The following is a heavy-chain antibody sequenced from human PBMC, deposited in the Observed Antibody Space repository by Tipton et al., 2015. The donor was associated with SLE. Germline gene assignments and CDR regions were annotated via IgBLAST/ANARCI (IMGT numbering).Heavy chain of an antibody. J-gene: IGHJ4*02. CDR3: ARGDAIFGVVIPWYFDY. Sequence: SLTCTVSGYSISSGYYWGWIRQPPGKGLEWIGSIYHSGSTYYNPSLKSRVTISVDTSKNQFSLKLSSVTAADTAVYYCARGDAIFGVVIPWYFDYWGQGTLVTVSS. V-gene: IGHV4-38-2*02. CDR2: IYHSGST. D-gene: IGHD3-3*01. CDR1: GYSISSGYY.